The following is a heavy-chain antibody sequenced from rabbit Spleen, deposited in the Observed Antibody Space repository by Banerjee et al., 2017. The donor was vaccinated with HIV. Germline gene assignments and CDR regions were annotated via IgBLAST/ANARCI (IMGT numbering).Heavy chain of an antibody. D-gene: IGHD1-1*01. CDR2: INTSSGNT. V-gene: IGHV1S40*01. Sequence: QSLEESGGDLVKPGASLTLTCTASGFSFSSGYYMCWVRQAPGKGLEWIACINTSSGNTVYANWAKGRFTISKASSTTVTLQMTSLTAADTATYFCARDLADVIGWNFKLWGPGTLVTVS. CDR3: ARDLADVIGWNFKL. J-gene: IGHJ4*01. CDR1: GFSFSSGYY.